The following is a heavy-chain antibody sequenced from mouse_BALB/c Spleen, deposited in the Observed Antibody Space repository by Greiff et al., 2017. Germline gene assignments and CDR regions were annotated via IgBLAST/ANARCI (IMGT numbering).Heavy chain of an antibody. J-gene: IGHJ2*01. Sequence: QVQLQQPGAELVKPGASVKLSCKASGYTFTSYWMHWVKQRPGQGLEWIGEIDPSDSYTNYNQKFKGKATLTVDKSSSTAYMQLSSLTSEDSAVYYCARSGNGYPYYFDYWGQGTTLTVSS. CDR1: GYTFTSYW. D-gene: IGHD2-2*01. V-gene: IGHV1-69*02. CDR3: ARSGNGYPYYFDY. CDR2: IDPSDSYT.